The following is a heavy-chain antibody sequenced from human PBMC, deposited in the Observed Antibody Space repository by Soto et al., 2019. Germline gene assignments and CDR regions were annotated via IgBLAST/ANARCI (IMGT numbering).Heavy chain of an antibody. Sequence: GASVKVSCKASGYTFTSYDINWVRQATGQGLEWMGCMNPNSGNTGYAQNFQGRVTMTRNTSISTAYMELSSLRSEDTAVYYCARQSPHDKQDIVVVVAAGYNWFDPGGQGTLVTVSS. CDR1: GYTFTSYD. D-gene: IGHD2-15*01. CDR2: MNPNSGNT. CDR3: ARQSPHDKQDIVVVVAAGYNWFDP. J-gene: IGHJ5*02. V-gene: IGHV1-8*01.